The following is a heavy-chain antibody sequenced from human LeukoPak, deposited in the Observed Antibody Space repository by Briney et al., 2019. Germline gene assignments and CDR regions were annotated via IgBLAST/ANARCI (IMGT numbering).Heavy chain of an antibody. CDR1: GFTVSSNH. Sequence: GGSLRLSCAASGFTVSSNHMSWVRQAPGKGLEWVSVIYSGGSTYYADSVKGRFTMSRDNAKNSLYLQMNSLRAEDTAVYYCTRDFVEPYYFDSWGQGSLVTVSS. CDR2: IYSGGST. D-gene: IGHD1-14*01. V-gene: IGHV3-53*01. CDR3: TRDFVEPYYFDS. J-gene: IGHJ4*02.